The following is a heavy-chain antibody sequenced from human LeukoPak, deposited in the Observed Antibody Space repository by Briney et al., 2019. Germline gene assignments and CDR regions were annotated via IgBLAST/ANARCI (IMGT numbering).Heavy chain of an antibody. V-gene: IGHV7-4-1*02. CDR1: GGTFSSYA. CDR3: ARAHTDGSSLTGLDY. J-gene: IGHJ4*02. Sequence: GASVKVSCKASGGTFSSYAISWVRQAPGQGLEWMGWINTNTGNPTYAQGFTGRFVFSLDTSVSTAYLQISSLKAEDTAVYYCARAHTDGSSLTGLDYWGQGTLVTVSS. D-gene: IGHD6-6*01. CDR2: INTNTGNP.